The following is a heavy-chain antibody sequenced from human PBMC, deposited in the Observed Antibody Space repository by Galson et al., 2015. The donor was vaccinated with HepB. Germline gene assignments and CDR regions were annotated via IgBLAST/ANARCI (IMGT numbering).Heavy chain of an antibody. CDR3: ARDKERYCSSTSCYAYYGMDV. D-gene: IGHD2-2*01. CDR1: GFTFSSYA. V-gene: IGHV3-30-3*01. CDR2: ISYDGSNK. Sequence: SLRLSCAASGFTFSSYAMHWVRQAPGKGLEWVAVISYDGSNKYYADSVKGRFTISRDNSKNTLYLQMNSLRAEDTAVYYCARDKERYCSSTSCYAYYGMDVWGQGTTVTVSS. J-gene: IGHJ6*02.